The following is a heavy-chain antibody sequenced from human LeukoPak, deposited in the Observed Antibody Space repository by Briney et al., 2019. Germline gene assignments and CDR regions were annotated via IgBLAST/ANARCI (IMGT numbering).Heavy chain of an antibody. CDR2: IYPSDSDT. J-gene: IGHJ4*02. V-gene: IGHV5-51*01. CDR3: ATLDYYGSRGAFAY. D-gene: IGHD3-22*01. CDR1: GYSLTNYW. Sequence: GESLKISCKGSGYSLTNYWIAWVRQLSGKGLEWMGIIYPSDSDTKYSPSFRGQIVISADKSISTAYLQWSSLTASDTAMYYCATLDYYGSRGAFAYWGQGTLVTVSS.